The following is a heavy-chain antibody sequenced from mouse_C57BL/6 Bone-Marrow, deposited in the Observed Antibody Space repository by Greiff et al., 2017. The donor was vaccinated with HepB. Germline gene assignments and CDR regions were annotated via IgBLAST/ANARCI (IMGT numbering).Heavy chain of an antibody. CDR2: IRLKSDNYAT. J-gene: IGHJ2*01. V-gene: IGHV6-3*01. D-gene: IGHD4-1*01. Sequence: EVKLVESGGGLVQPGGSMKLSCVASGFTFSNYWMNWVRQSPEKGLEWVAQIRLKSDNYATHYAESVKGRFTISRDDSKSSVYLQMNNLRAEDTGIYYCTPWEYYFDYWGQGTTLTVSS. CDR1: GFTFSNYW. CDR3: TPWEYYFDY.